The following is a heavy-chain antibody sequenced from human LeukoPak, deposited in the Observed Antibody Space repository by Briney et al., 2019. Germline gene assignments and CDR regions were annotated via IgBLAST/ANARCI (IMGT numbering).Heavy chain of an antibody. J-gene: IGHJ5*02. V-gene: IGHV4-39*01. CDR2: IYYSGST. CDR3: ARRSTAPIAGTGVNWFDP. Sequence: SETLSLTCTVSGGSISSSSYYWGWIRQPPGKGLEWIGSIYYSGSTYYNPSLKSRVTISVDTSKNQFSVKLSSVTAADTAVYYCARRSTAPIAGTGVNWFDPWGQGTLVTVSS. CDR1: GGSISSSSYY. D-gene: IGHD6-13*01.